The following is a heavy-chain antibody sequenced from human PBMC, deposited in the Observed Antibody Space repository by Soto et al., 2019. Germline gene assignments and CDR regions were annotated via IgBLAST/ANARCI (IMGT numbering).Heavy chain of an antibody. J-gene: IGHJ6*02. Sequence: SETLSLTCTVSGGSISSGDYYWSWIRQPPGKGLEWIGYIYYSGSTYYNPSLKSRVTISVDTSKNQFSLKLSSVTAADTAVYYCASGRIMITFGGVIVIPYYYYGMDVWGQGTTVTVSS. D-gene: IGHD3-16*02. CDR1: GGSISSGDYY. V-gene: IGHV4-30-4*01. CDR2: IYYSGST. CDR3: ASGRIMITFGGVIVIPYYYYGMDV.